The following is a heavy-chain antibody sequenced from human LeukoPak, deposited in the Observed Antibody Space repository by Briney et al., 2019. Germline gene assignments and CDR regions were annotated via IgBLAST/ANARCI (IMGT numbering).Heavy chain of an antibody. CDR1: GYTFTSYG. CDR2: ISAYNGNT. CDR3: ARATRGQWLVRFDY. Sequence: GASVKVSCKASGYTFTSYGISWVRQAPGQGLEWMGWISAYNGNTNYAQKLQGRVTMTTDTSTSTAYMELRSLRSADTAVYYCARATRGQWLVRFDYCGQGTLVTVSS. J-gene: IGHJ4*02. V-gene: IGHV1-18*01. D-gene: IGHD6-19*01.